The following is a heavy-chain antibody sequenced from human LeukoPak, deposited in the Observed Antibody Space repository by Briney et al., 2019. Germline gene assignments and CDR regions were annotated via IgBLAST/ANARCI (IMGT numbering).Heavy chain of an antibody. CDR1: GFTFGDYA. CDR2: IRSKAYGGTT. Sequence: GGSLRLSCTASGFTFGDYAMSWVRQAPGKGLEWVGFIRSKAYGGTTEYAASVKGRFTISRDDSKSIAYLQMNSLKTEDTAVYYCTTVPTYTGMGPFDYWGQGTLVTVSS. V-gene: IGHV3-49*04. J-gene: IGHJ4*02. D-gene: IGHD5-18*01. CDR3: TTVPTYTGMGPFDY.